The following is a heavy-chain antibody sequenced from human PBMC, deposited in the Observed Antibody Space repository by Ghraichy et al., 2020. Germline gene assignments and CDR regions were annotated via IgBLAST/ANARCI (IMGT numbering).Heavy chain of an antibody. CDR2: IATAGDT. V-gene: IGHV3-13*01. Sequence: GESLNISCAASGFSISNYDMHWVRQSTGEGLEWVSTIATAGDTYYSDSVKGRFTISGDNAKNSFYLQMNSLRSGDTAVYYCARVRSGGWSDYWGQGTLVTVSS. CDR3: ARVRSGGWSDY. J-gene: IGHJ4*02. D-gene: IGHD6-19*01. CDR1: GFSISNYD.